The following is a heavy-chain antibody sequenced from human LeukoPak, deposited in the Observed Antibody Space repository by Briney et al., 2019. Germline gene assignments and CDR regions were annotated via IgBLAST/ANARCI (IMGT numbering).Heavy chain of an antibody. CDR1: GGSISSYY. V-gene: IGHV4-59*12. CDR3: ASWGIGGDYGFDY. CDR2: IYYSGST. D-gene: IGHD4-17*01. Sequence: KPSETLSLTCTVSGGSISSYYWSWIRQPPGKGLEWIGYIYYSGSTNYNPSLKSRVTISVDTSKNQFSLKLSSVTAADTAVYYCASWGIGGDYGFDYWGQGTLVTVSS. J-gene: IGHJ4*02.